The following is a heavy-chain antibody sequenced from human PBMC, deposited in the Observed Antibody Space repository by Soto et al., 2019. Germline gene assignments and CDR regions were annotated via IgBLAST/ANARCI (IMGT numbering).Heavy chain of an antibody. Sequence: SETLSLTCTVSGGSTSSYYWSWIRQPPGKGLEWIGYIFYNGSTNYNPSLKSRVTLSVDTSKNQFSLKLSSVTAADTAVYYCARARYGDYIPFDSWGQGTLVTVSS. CDR3: ARARYGDYIPFDS. V-gene: IGHV4-59*01. CDR2: IFYNGST. J-gene: IGHJ4*02. D-gene: IGHD4-4*01. CDR1: GGSTSSYY.